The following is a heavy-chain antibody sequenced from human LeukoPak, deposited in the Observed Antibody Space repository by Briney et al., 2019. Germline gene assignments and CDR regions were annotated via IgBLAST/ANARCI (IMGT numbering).Heavy chain of an antibody. CDR1: GFTFSSYG. Sequence: PGRSLRLSCAASGFTFSSYGMNWVRQAPGKGLEWVSSISSSSSYIYYADSVKGRFTISRDNAKNSLYLQMNSLRAEDTAVYYCARASYSRSWDFDYWGKGTLVTVSS. D-gene: IGHD6-13*01. CDR3: ARASYSRSWDFDY. J-gene: IGHJ4*02. CDR2: ISSSSSYI. V-gene: IGHV3-21*01.